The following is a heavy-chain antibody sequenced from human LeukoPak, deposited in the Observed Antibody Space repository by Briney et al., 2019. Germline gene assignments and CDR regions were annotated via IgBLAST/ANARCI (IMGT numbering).Heavy chain of an antibody. CDR2: ISGSGDTT. Sequence: GGSLRLSCAASGFTFSDYSMNWVRQAPGKGLEFVSYISGSGDTTYYADSFLGRFTISRDNAKNSLYLQMNSLRAEDTAVYYCARGVQPVRGYSGYDPYYYYYYYMDVWGKGTTVTVSS. CDR3: ARGVQPVRGYSGYDPYYYYYYYMDV. D-gene: IGHD5-12*01. J-gene: IGHJ6*03. CDR1: GFTFSDYS. V-gene: IGHV3-48*04.